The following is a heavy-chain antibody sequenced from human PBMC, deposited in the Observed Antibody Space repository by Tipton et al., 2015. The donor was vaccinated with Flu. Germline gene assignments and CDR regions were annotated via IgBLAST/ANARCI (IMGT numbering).Heavy chain of an antibody. CDR3: AKDSGSSGWFY. D-gene: IGHD6-13*01. V-gene: IGHV4-38-2*02. CDR2: IYHTGST. J-gene: IGHJ4*02. CDR1: GDSIASDYY. Sequence: TLSLTCSVSGDSIASDYYWGWIRQPPGKGLEWIGNIYHTGSTYYNPSLRSRVTILVDRSKNQFSLKLSFVTAADTAVYYCAKDSGSSGWFYWGQGTLVTVSS.